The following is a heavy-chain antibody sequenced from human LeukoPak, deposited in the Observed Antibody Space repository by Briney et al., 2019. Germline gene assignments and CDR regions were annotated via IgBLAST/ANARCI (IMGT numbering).Heavy chain of an antibody. Sequence: GASVKVSCKASGYTFTSYDINWVRQATGQGLEWMGWMNPNSGNTGYAQKFQGRVTMTRNTSISTAYMELSSPRSEDTAVYYCARVFRAVTGDAFDIWGQGTMVTVSS. J-gene: IGHJ3*02. V-gene: IGHV1-8*01. CDR3: ARVFRAVTGDAFDI. CDR2: MNPNSGNT. CDR1: GYTFTSYD. D-gene: IGHD4-17*01.